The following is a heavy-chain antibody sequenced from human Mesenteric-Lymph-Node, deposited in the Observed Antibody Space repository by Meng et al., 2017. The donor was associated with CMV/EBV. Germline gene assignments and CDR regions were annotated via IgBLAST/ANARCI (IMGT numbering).Heavy chain of an antibody. CDR3: AREYWDY. CDR2: IKQDGSEK. Sequence: GGSLRLSCAASGFTVSGSSMTWVRQAPGKGLEWVANIKQDGSEKYYVDSVKGRFTISRDNAKNSLYLQMNSLRAEDTAVYYCAREYWDYWGQGTLVTVSS. D-gene: IGHD2-8*02. V-gene: IGHV3-7*01. J-gene: IGHJ4*02. CDR1: GFTVSGSS.